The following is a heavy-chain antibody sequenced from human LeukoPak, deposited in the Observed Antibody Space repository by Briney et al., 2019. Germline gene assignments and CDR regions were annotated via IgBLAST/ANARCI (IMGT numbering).Heavy chain of an antibody. J-gene: IGHJ4*02. D-gene: IGHD2-2*01. CDR2: ISYVGSLK. Sequence: GGSLRLSCAASGFTFSSYAMHWVRQAPGKGLEWVAVISYVGSLKYFADSVKGRFTISRDNSKNTLYLQMNSLRAEDTAVYYCAREGGYCSSTSCYYFDYWGQGTLVTVSS. V-gene: IGHV3-30-3*01. CDR3: AREGGYCSSTSCYYFDY. CDR1: GFTFSSYA.